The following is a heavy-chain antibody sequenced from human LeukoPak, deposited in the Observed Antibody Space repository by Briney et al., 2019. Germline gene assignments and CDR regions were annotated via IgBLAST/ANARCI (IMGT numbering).Heavy chain of an antibody. V-gene: IGHV1-24*01. CDR2: FDPEDGET. D-gene: IGHD3-22*01. J-gene: IGHJ4*02. CDR1: GYTLTELS. CDR3: ATAKTYYYDSSGYYYFDY. Sequence: ASVKVSCKVSGYTLTELSMHWVRQAPGKGLEGMGGFDPEDGETIYAQKFQGRVTMTEDTSTDTAYMELSSLRSEDTAVYYCATAKTYYYDSSGYYYFDYWGQGTLVTVSS.